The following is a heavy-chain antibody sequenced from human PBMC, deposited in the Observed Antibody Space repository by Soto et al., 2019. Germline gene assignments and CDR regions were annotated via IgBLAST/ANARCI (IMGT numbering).Heavy chain of an antibody. D-gene: IGHD6-19*01. V-gene: IGHV3-21*01. CDR1: GFTFCSYS. Sequence: EVQLVESGGGLVKPGGSLRLSCAASGFTFCSYSMNWVRQAPGKGLEWVSSISSSSSYIYYADSLKGRFTISRDNAKNSLYLQMNSLRAEDTAVYYCARGAEISIAVAGLDYWGQGTLVTVSS. CDR3: ARGAEISIAVAGLDY. J-gene: IGHJ4*02. CDR2: ISSSSSYI.